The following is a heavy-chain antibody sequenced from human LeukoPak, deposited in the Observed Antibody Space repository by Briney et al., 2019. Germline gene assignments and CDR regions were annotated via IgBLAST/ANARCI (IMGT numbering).Heavy chain of an antibody. V-gene: IGHV3-7*01. D-gene: IGHD3/OR15-3a*01. CDR1: GFTFNSYS. CDR3: ARDGQGMDV. Sequence: PGGSLRLSCAASGFTFNSYSMNWVRQAPGKGLEWVANIKQDGSEKYYVDSVKGRFTISRDNAKNSLYLQMNSLRAEDTAVYYCARDGQGMDVWGQGTTVTVSS. J-gene: IGHJ6*02. CDR2: IKQDGSEK.